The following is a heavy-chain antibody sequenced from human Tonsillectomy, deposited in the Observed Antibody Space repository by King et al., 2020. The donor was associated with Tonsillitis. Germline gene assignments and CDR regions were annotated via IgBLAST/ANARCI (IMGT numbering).Heavy chain of an antibody. V-gene: IGHV1-46*01. CDR2: INPSGTGT. J-gene: IGHJ2*01. CDR1: GYSFTNYY. Sequence: QLVQSGAEVKEPGASLKVSCKASGYSFTNYYMHWVRQAPGQRLEWMGLINPSGTGTGYAQNFQGRITMTRDMSTGTDYMELSSLRSDDTAVYYCAREGGSFRHFDLWGRAPWSLSPQ. D-gene: IGHD2/OR15-2a*01. CDR3: AREGGSFRHFDL.